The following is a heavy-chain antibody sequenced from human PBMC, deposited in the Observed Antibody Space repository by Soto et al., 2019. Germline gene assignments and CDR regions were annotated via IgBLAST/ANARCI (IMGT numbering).Heavy chain of an antibody. D-gene: IGHD3-22*01. CDR1: GGTFRRDA. Sequence: SVKVSCKASGGTFRRDAISWVRQAPGQGLEWMGGIIPISGTANYAQKFQGRVTITADESTSTAYMELSSLRSEDTAVYYCARSGSTVIVVVNGYYYYAMDVWG. J-gene: IGHJ6*02. CDR2: IIPISGTA. V-gene: IGHV1-69*13. CDR3: ARSGSTVIVVVNGYYYYAMDV.